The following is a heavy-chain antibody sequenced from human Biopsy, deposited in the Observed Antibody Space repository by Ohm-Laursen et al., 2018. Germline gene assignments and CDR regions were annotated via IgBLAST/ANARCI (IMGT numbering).Heavy chain of an antibody. Sequence: SDTLSLICTVSGGSFTGHYWSWIRQPPGKGLGWIGHISYTGYTSYNASLKSRATISVDTSRNHFSLRLSSLTAADTAVYYCARGSNDFGGLYFPRWGQGTLLTVSS. CDR2: ISYTGYT. D-gene: IGHD4-23*01. J-gene: IGHJ4*02. CDR3: ARGSNDFGGLYFPR. CDR1: GGSFTGHY. V-gene: IGHV4-59*11.